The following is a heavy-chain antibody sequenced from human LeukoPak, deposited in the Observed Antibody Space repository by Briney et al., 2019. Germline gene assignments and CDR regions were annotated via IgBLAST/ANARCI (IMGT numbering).Heavy chain of an antibody. J-gene: IGHJ4*02. CDR2: ISSSSSYI. Sequence: GSLRLSCAASGFTFSSYSMNWVRQAPGKGLEWVSSISSSSSYIYYADSVKARFTISRDNAKNSLYLQMNSLRAEDTAVYYCARILLYCSGGSCYSNYFDYWGQGTLVTVSS. CDR1: GFTFSSYS. CDR3: ARILLYCSGGSCYSNYFDY. D-gene: IGHD2-15*01. V-gene: IGHV3-21*01.